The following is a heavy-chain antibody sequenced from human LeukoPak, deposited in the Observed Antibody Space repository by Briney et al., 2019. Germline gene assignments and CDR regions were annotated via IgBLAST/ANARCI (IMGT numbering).Heavy chain of an antibody. CDR3: ARDLSGWHSPTTDY. D-gene: IGHD6-19*01. CDR2: INPNSGGT. CDR1: GYTFTGYY. Sequence: ASVKVSCKASGYTFTGYYMHWVRQAPGQGLEWMGWINPNSGGTNYAQKFQGRVTMTRDTSISTAYMELSRLRSDDTAVYYCARDLSGWHSPTTDYWGQGTLVTVSS. J-gene: IGHJ4*02. V-gene: IGHV1-2*02.